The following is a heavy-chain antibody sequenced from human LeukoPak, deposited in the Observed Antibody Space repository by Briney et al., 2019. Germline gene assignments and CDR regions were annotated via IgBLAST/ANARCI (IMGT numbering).Heavy chain of an antibody. CDR1: GGSISSYY. CDR3: ARAGNYGDYVAHFDY. CDR2: IYYSGST. J-gene: IGHJ4*02. Sequence: PSETLSLTCTVSGGSISSYYWSWIRQPPGKGLEWIGYIYYSGSTNYNPSLKSRVTISVDTSKNQFSLKLSSVTAADTAVYYCARAGNYGDYVAHFDYWGQGTLVTVSS. D-gene: IGHD4-17*01. V-gene: IGHV4-59*01.